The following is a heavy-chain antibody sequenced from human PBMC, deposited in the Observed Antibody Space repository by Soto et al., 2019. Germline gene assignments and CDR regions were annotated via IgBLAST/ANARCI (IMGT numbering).Heavy chain of an antibody. CDR3: XXXXXXXXXXXAFDI. CDR2: ISYDGRNK. Sequence: QVQLVESGGGVVQPGRSLRLSCAASGFTFSSYGMHWVRQAPGKGLEWVAVISYDGRNKYYADSVKGRFTISRDNSKXXXXXXXXXXXXXXXXXXXXXXXXXXXXXXXAFDIWGQGTMVTVSS. V-gene: IGHV3-30*03. CDR1: GFTFSSYG. J-gene: IGHJ3*02.